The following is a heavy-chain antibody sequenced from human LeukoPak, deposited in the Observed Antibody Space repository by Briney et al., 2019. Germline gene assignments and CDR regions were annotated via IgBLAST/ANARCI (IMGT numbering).Heavy chain of an antibody. CDR1: GGSISSGGYS. J-gene: IGHJ4*02. D-gene: IGHD1-26*01. CDR2: VFQSGTT. V-gene: IGHV4-30-2*03. CDR3: ATSRGTSYYFDY. Sequence: SETLSLTCAVSGGSISSGGYSWSWIRQPPGKGLEWIGYVFQSGTTYYSPSLKSRVTISVDTSNNQFSLKLSSVTAADTALYYCATSRGTSYYFDYWGLGTLVTVSS.